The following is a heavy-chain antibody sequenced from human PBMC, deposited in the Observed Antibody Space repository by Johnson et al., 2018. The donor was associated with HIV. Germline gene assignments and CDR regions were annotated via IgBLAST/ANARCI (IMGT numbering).Heavy chain of an antibody. D-gene: IGHD3-3*02. V-gene: IGHV3-13*01. J-gene: IGHJ3*02. CDR1: GFTFSSYA. CDR3: ARVAFPATDVGAFDI. Sequence: VQLVESGGGVVQPGRSLRLSCAASGFTFSSYAMHWVRQATGKGMEWVSAIGTAGDTSYPGSVKGRFPISRDNAKNTLYLQMNSLRAEDTAVYYCARVAFPATDVGAFDIWGQGTMVTVSS. CDR2: IGTAGDT.